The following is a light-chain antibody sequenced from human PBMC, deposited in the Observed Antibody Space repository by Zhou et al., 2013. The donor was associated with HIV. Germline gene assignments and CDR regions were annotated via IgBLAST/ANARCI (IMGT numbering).Light chain of an antibody. Sequence: DIQMTQFPSTLSASVGDRVTITCRASQSISTWLAWYQQKPGKAPKLLIYKASTLESGVPSGFSGSGSGAEFTLTISSLQPDDFATYYCQQYAHYRTFGQGTKVEI. V-gene: IGKV1-5*03. CDR2: KAS. CDR1: QSISTW. CDR3: QQYAHYRT. J-gene: IGKJ1*01.